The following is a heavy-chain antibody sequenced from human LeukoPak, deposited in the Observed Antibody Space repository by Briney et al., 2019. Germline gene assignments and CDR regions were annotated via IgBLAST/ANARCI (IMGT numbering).Heavy chain of an antibody. Sequence: PGRSLRLSRAASGFTFSSYAMHWVRQAPGKGLEWVAVISYDGSNKYYADSVKGRFTISRDNSKNTLYLQMNSLRAEDTAVYYCARDSYVLSGSSHNFDYWGQGTLVTVSS. J-gene: IGHJ4*02. CDR2: ISYDGSNK. D-gene: IGHD1-26*01. CDR3: ARDSYVLSGSSHNFDY. V-gene: IGHV3-30-3*01. CDR1: GFTFSSYA.